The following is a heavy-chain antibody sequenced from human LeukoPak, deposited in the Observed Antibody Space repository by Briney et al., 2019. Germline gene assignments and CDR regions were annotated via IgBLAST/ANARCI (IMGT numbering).Heavy chain of an antibody. CDR1: GFTFSSYS. V-gene: IGHV3-48*04. Sequence: PGGSLRLSCAASGFTFSSYSMNWVRQAPGKGLEWVSYISSSGSTIYYADSVKGRFTISRDNAKNSLYLQMNSLRAEDTAVYYCARALVATIRSCYYGMDVWGQGTTVTVSS. D-gene: IGHD5-12*01. CDR2: ISSSGSTI. CDR3: ARALVATIRSCYYGMDV. J-gene: IGHJ6*02.